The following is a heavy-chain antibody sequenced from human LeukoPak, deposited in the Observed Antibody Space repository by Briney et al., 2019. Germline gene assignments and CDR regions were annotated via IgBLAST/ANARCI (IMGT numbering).Heavy chain of an antibody. CDR2: INPNSGGT. V-gene: IGHV1-2*06. CDR3: ARNKDIVLMVYAIHVNGMDV. Sequence: ASVKVSCKASGYTFTGYYMHWVRQAPGQGLEWMGRINPNSGGTNYAQKFQGRVTMTRDTPISTAYMGLSRLRSDDTAVYYCARNKDIVLMVYAIHVNGMDVWGQGTTVTVSS. J-gene: IGHJ6*02. D-gene: IGHD2-8*01. CDR1: GYTFTGYY.